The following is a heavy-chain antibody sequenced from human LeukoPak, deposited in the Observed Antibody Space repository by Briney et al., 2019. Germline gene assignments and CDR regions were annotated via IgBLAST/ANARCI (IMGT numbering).Heavy chain of an antibody. CDR2: ISDTSTYI. Sequence: GGSLRLSCAASGFIFSSYTMNWVRQAPAEGLQWVSSISDTSTYIYYADSVEGRFTISRDNAKSSLFLQMNSLRAEDTAVYYCTRAPPGRDGYSEYWGQGTVVTVST. CDR3: TRAPPGRDGYSEY. J-gene: IGHJ1*01. CDR1: GFIFSSYT. V-gene: IGHV3-21*01. D-gene: IGHD5-24*01.